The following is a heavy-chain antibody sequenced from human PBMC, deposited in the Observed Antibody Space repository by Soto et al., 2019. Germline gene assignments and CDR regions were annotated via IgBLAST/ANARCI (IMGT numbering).Heavy chain of an antibody. CDR1: GFTFSSYG. CDR2: IWYDGSNK. D-gene: IGHD3-3*01. V-gene: IGHV3-33*01. J-gene: IGHJ6*02. Sequence: GGSLRLSCAASGFTFSSYGMHWVRQAPGKGLEWVAVIWYDGSNKYYADSVKGRFTISRDNSKNTLYLQMNSLRAEDTAVYYCARDLELRFFHPMDVWGQGTTVTVSS. CDR3: ARDLELRFFHPMDV.